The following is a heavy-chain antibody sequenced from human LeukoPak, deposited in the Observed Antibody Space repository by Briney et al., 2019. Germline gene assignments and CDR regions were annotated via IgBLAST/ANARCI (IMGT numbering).Heavy chain of an antibody. CDR2: ISSSSSYI. CDR3: AKGSGRFLEWSIDY. Sequence: GGSLRLSCAASGFTFSSYSMNWVRQAPGKGLEWVSSISSSSSYIYYADSVKGRFTISRDNAKNTLYLQMNSLRTEDTALYYCAKGSGRFLEWSIDYWGQGTLVTVSS. J-gene: IGHJ4*02. D-gene: IGHD3-3*01. CDR1: GFTFSSYS. V-gene: IGHV3-21*01.